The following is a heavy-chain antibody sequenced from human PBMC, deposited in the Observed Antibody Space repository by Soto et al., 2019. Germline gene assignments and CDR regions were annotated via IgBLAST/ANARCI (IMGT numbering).Heavy chain of an antibody. D-gene: IGHD3-22*01. CDR3: ARALYYYDNSGLAY. Sequence: QVRLEKSGPEVKKTGASVKVSCKASGYTFTSYGISWVRQAPGQGLEWMGWINIYSGDANYAQSFQDRVTMTRDTSTNTVYMEMRTLTSDDTSVYYCARALYYYDNSGLAYWGQGTLVSVSS. CDR1: GYTFTSYG. CDR2: INIYSGDA. V-gene: IGHV1-18*01. J-gene: IGHJ4*02.